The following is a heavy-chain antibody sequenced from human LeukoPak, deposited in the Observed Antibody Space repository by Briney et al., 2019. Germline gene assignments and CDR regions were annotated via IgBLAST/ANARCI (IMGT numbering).Heavy chain of an antibody. CDR2: ISDSGGST. CDR1: GFTFSNYA. CDR3: ASLKPTYYDILTGSESGY. V-gene: IGHV3-23*01. J-gene: IGHJ4*02. Sequence: GGSLRLSCAASGFTFSNYAMNWVRQAPGKGLEWASTISDSGGSTYYADSVKGRFTISRDNSKNTLYLQINSLRAEDTAVYYCASLKPTYYDILTGSESGYWGQGTLVTVSS. D-gene: IGHD3-9*01.